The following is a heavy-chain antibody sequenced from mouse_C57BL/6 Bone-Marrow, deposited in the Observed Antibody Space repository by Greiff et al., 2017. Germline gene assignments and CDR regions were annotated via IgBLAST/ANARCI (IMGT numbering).Heavy chain of an antibody. V-gene: IGHV1-64*01. J-gene: IGHJ3*01. Sequence: QVQLQQPGAELVKPGASVKLSCKASGYTFTSYWMHWVKQRPGQGLEWIGMIHPNSGSTNYNEKFKSKATLTVDKSSSTAYMQLSSLTSEDSAVYYCARSGVYGNLFAYWGQGTLVTVSA. CDR2: IHPNSGST. D-gene: IGHD2-1*01. CDR3: ARSGVYGNLFAY. CDR1: GYTFTSYW.